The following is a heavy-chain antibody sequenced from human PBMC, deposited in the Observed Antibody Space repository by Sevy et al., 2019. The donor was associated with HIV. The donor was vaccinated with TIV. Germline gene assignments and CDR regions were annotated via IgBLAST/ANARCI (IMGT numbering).Heavy chain of an antibody. Sequence: SETLSLTCTVSGGPISSYYWSWIRQPPGKGLEWIGNIYYSGSTNYNPSLRSRVTISVDTSKNQFSLKLSSVTAADTAVYYCARDRGYSGYDYDYWGQGTLVTVSS. D-gene: IGHD5-12*01. CDR3: ARDRGYSGYDYDY. V-gene: IGHV4-59*01. CDR2: IYYSGST. CDR1: GGPISSYY. J-gene: IGHJ4*02.